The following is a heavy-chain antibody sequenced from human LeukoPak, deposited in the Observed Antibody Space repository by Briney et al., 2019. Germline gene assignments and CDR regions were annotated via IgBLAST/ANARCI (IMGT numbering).Heavy chain of an antibody. CDR1: GYIFWNYW. J-gene: IGHJ4*02. CDR3: ARLGENWGDY. CDR2: IYSGDSDT. D-gene: IGHD7-27*01. Sequence: GESLKISCKGSGYIFWNYWIGWVRQMPGKGLEWMGIIYSGDSDTRYSPSFQGQVTISVDKSISTAYLQWSSLKASDTAMYYCARLGENWGDYWGQGTLVTVSS. V-gene: IGHV5-51*01.